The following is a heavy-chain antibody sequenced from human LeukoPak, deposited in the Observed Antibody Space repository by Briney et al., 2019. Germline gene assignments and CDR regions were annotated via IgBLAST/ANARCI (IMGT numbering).Heavy chain of an antibody. CDR3: ATRNNDCPYH. D-gene: IGHD2-21*02. CDR2: IKQDAAKE. J-gene: IGHJ4*02. Sequence: GVYLRLSCAASGFSITTYWLMWVRQAPGKGLEGVVKIKQDAAKEYHVDSVRVRFTISRDNAKAYVYLQINRLRAKDTALYYCATRNNDCPYHWGQGTLATVSS. V-gene: IGHV3-7*01. CDR1: GFSITTYW.